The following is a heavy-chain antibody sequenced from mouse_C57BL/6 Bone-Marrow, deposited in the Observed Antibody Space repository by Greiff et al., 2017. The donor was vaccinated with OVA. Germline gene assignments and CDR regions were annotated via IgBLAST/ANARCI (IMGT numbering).Heavy chain of an antibody. Sequence: VQLKQSGPALVKPGASVKIPCKASGYTFTDYNMDWVKQSHGQSLEWIGDINPNNGGTIYNQKFKGKATLTVDKSSSTAYMELRSLTSEDTAVYYCARWGYAKDYYAMDYWGQGTSVTVSS. CDR2: INPNNGGT. D-gene: IGHD2-2*01. CDR1: GYTFTDYN. V-gene: IGHV1-18*01. J-gene: IGHJ4*01. CDR3: ARWGYAKDYYAMDY.